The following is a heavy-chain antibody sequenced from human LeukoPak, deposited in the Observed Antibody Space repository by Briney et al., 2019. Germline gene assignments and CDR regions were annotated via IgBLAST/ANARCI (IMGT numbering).Heavy chain of an antibody. Sequence: GESLKISCSASGFPFSSYAMHWVRQAPGKGLEYVSAISDSGGSTYYADSVKGRFTISRDNSKDTLYLQMSSLRAEDTAVYFCVRGYSFGPYGMDVWGQGTTVTVSS. CDR1: GFPFSSYA. V-gene: IGHV3-64D*09. CDR2: ISDSGGST. CDR3: VRGYSFGPYGMDV. D-gene: IGHD2-15*01. J-gene: IGHJ6*02.